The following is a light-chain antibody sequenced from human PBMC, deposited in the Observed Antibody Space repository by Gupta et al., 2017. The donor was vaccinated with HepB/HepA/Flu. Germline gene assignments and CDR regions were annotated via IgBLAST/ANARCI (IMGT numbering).Light chain of an antibody. V-gene: IGLV1-51*02. CDR1: RPNIGINP. CDR3: GSWDSSLSVVV. CDR2: END. Sequence: QSVLTQPPSLSAAPGQRVTIPCPGSRPNIGINPLSWYQHLPGTAPKLLIYENDKRPSAIPDRFSGSKSGTSATLDITGLQTGDEADYYCGSWDSSLSVVVFGGGTKLTVL. J-gene: IGLJ2*01.